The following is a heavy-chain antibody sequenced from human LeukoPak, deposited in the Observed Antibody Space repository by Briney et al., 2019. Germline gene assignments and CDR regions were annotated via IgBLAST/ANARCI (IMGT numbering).Heavy chain of an antibody. CDR1: GFTFSNYW. CDR3: ASGRQLGY. CDR2: IKEDGSEK. Sequence: GGFLSLSCAASGFTFSNYWMSWVRQAPGKGLEWVANIKEDGSEKYYVDSVKGRFTISRDNARNSLYLQMNSLRAEDTAVYYCASGRQLGYWGQGTLVTVSS. V-gene: IGHV3-7*01. D-gene: IGHD6-13*01. J-gene: IGHJ4*02.